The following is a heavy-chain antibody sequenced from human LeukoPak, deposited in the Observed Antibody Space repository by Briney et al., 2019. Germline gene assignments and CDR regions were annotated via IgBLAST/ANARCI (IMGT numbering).Heavy chain of an antibody. Sequence: SVKVSCKASGGTFSSYTISWVRQAPGQGLEWMGRIIPILGIANYAQKFQGRVTITADKSTSTAYMELSSLRSEDTAVYYCARDWAGITGTTWDAFDIWGQGTMVTVSS. CDR1: GGTFSSYT. CDR2: IIPILGIA. V-gene: IGHV1-69*04. J-gene: IGHJ3*02. CDR3: ARDWAGITGTTWDAFDI. D-gene: IGHD1-20*01.